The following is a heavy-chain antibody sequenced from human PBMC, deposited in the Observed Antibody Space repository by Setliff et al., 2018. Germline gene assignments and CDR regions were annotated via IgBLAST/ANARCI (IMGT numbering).Heavy chain of an antibody. D-gene: IGHD6-19*01. CDR2: IYYSGST. CDR3: ARFSGSGWSYFDY. CDR1: GGSISSSSYY. Sequence: PSETLSLTCTVSGGSISSSSYYWGWIRQPPGKVLEWIGSIYYSGSTYYNPSLKSRVTISVDTSKNQFSLKLSSVTAADTAVYYCARFSGSGWSYFDYWGQGTLVTVSS. V-gene: IGHV4-39*01. J-gene: IGHJ4*02.